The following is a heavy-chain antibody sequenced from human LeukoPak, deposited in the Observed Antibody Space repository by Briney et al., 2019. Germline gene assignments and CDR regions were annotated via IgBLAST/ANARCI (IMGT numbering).Heavy chain of an antibody. D-gene: IGHD5-18*01. CDR1: GYTFTSYG. Sequence: ASVKVSCKTPGYTFTSYGVSWVRQAPGQRLEWMGWISTYNYNTNYAQKIRGRVTMTRDTSTSTVYMELRSLRSEDTAIYYCARQVDTTMALPDYWGQGTLVTVSS. CDR2: ISTYNYNT. J-gene: IGHJ4*02. CDR3: ARQVDTTMALPDY. V-gene: IGHV1-18*01.